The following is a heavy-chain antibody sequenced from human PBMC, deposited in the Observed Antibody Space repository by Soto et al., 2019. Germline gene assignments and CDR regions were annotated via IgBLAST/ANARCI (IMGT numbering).Heavy chain of an antibody. CDR2: ISAYNGNT. D-gene: IGHD2-15*01. CDR1: GYTFTSYG. J-gene: IGHJ4*02. Sequence: ASVKVSCKASGYTFTSYGISWVRQAPGQGLEWMGWISAYNGNTNYAQKLQGRVTMTTDTYTSTAYMELRSLRSDDTAVCYCARGKGYCSGGSCYLGALFDYWGQGTLVTVSS. V-gene: IGHV1-18*04. CDR3: ARGKGYCSGGSCYLGALFDY.